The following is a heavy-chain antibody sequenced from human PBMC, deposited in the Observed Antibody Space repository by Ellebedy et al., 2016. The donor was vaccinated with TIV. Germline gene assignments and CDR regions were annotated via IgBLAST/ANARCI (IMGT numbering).Heavy chain of an antibody. CDR2: ITWNGGSM. V-gene: IGHV3-9*01. Sequence: SLKISCAASGFTFDDYAMHWVRQAPGKGLEWVSGITWNGGSMAYADSVKGRFTISRDNAKNCLYLQMNSLRPDDTAFYYCAKDFYSMSSACMDVWGQGTTVTVSS. D-gene: IGHD2-21*01. CDR1: GFTFDDYA. J-gene: IGHJ6*02. CDR3: AKDFYSMSSACMDV.